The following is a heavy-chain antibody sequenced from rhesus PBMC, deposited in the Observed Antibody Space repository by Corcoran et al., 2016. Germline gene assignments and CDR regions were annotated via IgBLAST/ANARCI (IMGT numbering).Heavy chain of an antibody. Sequence: QVQLQESGPGLVKPSETLSLTCAVSVGSISDSYSWNWIRHPPGKGLECIGNIYGSSGSTYYNPSLKSRVTISKDTSKNQFSLKLSSVTAADTAVYYCAREGWLGGSYGYWGQGVLVTVSS. V-gene: IGHV4S7*01. CDR1: VGSISDSYS. J-gene: IGHJ4*01. D-gene: IGHD1-44*02. CDR2: IYGSSGST. CDR3: AREGWLGGSYGY.